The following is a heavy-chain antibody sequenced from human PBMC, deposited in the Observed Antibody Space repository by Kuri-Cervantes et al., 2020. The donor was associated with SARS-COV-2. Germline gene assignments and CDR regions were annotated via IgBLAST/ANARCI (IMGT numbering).Heavy chain of an antibody. CDR3: ARAGYSSGWYPPNWFDP. CDR1: GFTFSSYW. Sequence: GESLKISCAASGFTFSSYWMSWVRQAPGKGLEWVANIKQDGSEKYYVDSVKGRFTISRDNAKNSLYLQMNSLRAEDTAVYYCARAGYSSGWYPPNWFDPWGQGTLVTVSS. J-gene: IGHJ5*02. CDR2: IKQDGSEK. V-gene: IGHV3-7*04. D-gene: IGHD6-19*01.